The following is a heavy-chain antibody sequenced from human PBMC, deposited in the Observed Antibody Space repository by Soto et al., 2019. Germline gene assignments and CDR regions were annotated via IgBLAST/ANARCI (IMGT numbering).Heavy chain of an antibody. V-gene: IGHV4-30-4*01. CDR2: IYYSGST. D-gene: IGHD6-19*01. J-gene: IGHJ4*02. CDR3: ASLYSSGWYDY. Sequence: SETLSLTCTVSGGSISSGDYYWSWIRQPPGKGLEWIGYIYYSGSTYYNPPLKSRVTISVDTSKNQFSLNLSSVIAADTAVYYCASLYSSGWYDYWGQGTLVTVSS. CDR1: GGSISSGDYY.